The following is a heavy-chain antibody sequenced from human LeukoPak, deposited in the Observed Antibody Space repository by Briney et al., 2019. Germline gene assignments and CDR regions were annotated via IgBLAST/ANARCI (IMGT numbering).Heavy chain of an antibody. CDR3: ARDNYGGNSDSSDY. D-gene: IGHD4-23*01. CDR2: MSSSSSTT. Sequence: PGGSLRLSCAASGLKISYHIMNWVRQAPGKGLEWVSSMSSSSSTTSYADSVKGRFTISRDNAKNSLYLQMNSLRAEDTAVYYCARDNYGGNSDSSDYWGQGTLVTVSS. CDR1: GLKISYHI. J-gene: IGHJ4*02. V-gene: IGHV3-48*01.